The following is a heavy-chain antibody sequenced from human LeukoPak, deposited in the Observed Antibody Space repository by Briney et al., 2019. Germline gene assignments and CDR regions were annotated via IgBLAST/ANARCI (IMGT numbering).Heavy chain of an antibody. CDR3: ARDIVVVTAEAFDI. D-gene: IGHD2-21*02. J-gene: IGHJ3*02. CDR1: GGSISSYY. CDR2: IYYCGST. Sequence: SETLSLTCTVSGGSISSYYWSWIRQPPGKGLEWIGYIYYCGSTNYNPSLKSRVTISVDTSKNQFSLKLSSVTAADTAVYYCARDIVVVTAEAFDIWGQGTMVTVSS. V-gene: IGHV4-59*01.